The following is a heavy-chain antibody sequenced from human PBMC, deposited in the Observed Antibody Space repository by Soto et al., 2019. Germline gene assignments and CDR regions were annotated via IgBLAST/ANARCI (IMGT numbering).Heavy chain of an antibody. Sequence: LRLSCAASGFTFDDYAMHWVRQAPGKGLEWVSGISWNSGSIGYADSVKGRFTISRDNAKNSLYLQMNSLRAEDTALYYCAKEGGPYYDILTGVYWGQGTLVTVSS. V-gene: IGHV3-9*01. CDR1: GFTFDDYA. D-gene: IGHD3-9*01. CDR3: AKEGGPYYDILTGVY. CDR2: ISWNSGSI. J-gene: IGHJ4*02.